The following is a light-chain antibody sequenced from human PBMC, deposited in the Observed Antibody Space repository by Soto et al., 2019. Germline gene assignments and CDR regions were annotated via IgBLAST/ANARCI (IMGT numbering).Light chain of an antibody. Sequence: EIVMTQSPGTLSALPGQSATLPCRASQSVGTNLAWYQQKPGQAPRLLIYGASTRATGIPVRFSGSGSGTEFTLTISSLQSDDFAVYYCQQDNQWSPITFGQGTRLE. J-gene: IGKJ5*01. V-gene: IGKV3-15*01. CDR1: QSVGTN. CDR3: QQDNQWSPIT. CDR2: GAS.